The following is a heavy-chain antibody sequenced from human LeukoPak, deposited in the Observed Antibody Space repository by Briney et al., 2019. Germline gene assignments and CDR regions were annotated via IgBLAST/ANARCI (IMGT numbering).Heavy chain of an antibody. CDR2: IYYSGST. Sequence: SETLSLTCTVSGGSISSSSYYWGWIRQPPGKGLEWIVSIYYSGSTYYNPSLKSRVTISVDTSKNQFSLKLSSVTAADTAVYYCARQIDDSSGYSHPDAFDIWGQGTMVTVSS. V-gene: IGHV4-39*01. D-gene: IGHD3-22*01. J-gene: IGHJ3*02. CDR3: ARQIDDSSGYSHPDAFDI. CDR1: GGSISSSSYY.